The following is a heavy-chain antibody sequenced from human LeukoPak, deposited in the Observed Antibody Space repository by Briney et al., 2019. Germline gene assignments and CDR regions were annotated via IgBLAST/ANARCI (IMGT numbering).Heavy chain of an antibody. CDR3: AKGAHGLGDSSGYSPADDAFDI. Sequence: GGTLRLSCAASGFSFSTYGMSWVRQAPGKGLEWVSGITNSGSSTYYADSVKGRFTISRDNSKNTLYLQMNSLRAEDTAVYYCAKGAHGLGDSSGYSPADDAFDIWGQGTMVTVSS. CDR2: ITNSGSST. D-gene: IGHD3-22*01. V-gene: IGHV3-23*05. CDR1: GFSFSTYG. J-gene: IGHJ3*02.